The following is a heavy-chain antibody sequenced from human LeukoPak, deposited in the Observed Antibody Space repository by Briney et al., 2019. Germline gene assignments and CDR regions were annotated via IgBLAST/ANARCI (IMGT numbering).Heavy chain of an antibody. CDR2: ISGSGGST. D-gene: IGHD3-10*01. CDR3: AKAPDYYGPFDY. Sequence: WGSLRRSGAASGFTISSYAMSWVRQAPGNGLEWVSAISGSGGSTYYADSVKGRFTISRDNSKNTLYLQMNSLRAEDTAVYYCAKAPDYYGPFDYWGQGTLVTVSS. V-gene: IGHV3-23*01. J-gene: IGHJ4*02. CDR1: GFTISSYA.